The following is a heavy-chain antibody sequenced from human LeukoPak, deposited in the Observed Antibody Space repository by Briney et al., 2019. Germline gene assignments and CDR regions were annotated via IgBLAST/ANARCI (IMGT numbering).Heavy chain of an antibody. CDR1: GGSFRGYY. CDR2: INHSGST. V-gene: IGHV4-34*01. Sequence: SETLSLTCSVYGGSFRGYYWSWIRQPPGKGLEWIGEINHSGSTNYNPSLKSRVTISVDTSKNQFSLKLSPVTAADTAVYYCARLNMVRGVIKVFGYWGQGTLVTVSS. CDR3: ARLNMVRGVIKVFGY. J-gene: IGHJ4*02. D-gene: IGHD3-10*01.